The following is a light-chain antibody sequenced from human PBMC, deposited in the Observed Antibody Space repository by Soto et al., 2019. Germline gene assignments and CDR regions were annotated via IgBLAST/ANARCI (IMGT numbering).Light chain of an antibody. Sequence: QSALTQPASVSGSPGQSITISCTGTSGDVGGYSYVSWYQQLPGKAPKLMISEVSNRPSGVSNRFSGSKSGNTASLTISWLQAEDEADYYCSSYTAGGTIFGTGTKLTVL. J-gene: IGLJ1*01. CDR2: EVS. CDR3: SSYTAGGTI. CDR1: SGDVGGYSY. V-gene: IGLV2-14*01.